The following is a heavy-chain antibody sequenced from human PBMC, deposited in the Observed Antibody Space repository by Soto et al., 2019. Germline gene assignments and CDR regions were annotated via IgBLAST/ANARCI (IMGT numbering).Heavy chain of an antibody. Sequence: GGSLRLSCAASGFTFSSYGMHWVRQAPGKGLEWVAVIWYDGSNKYYAGSVKGRFTISRDNSKNTLYLQMNSLRAEDTAVYYCARDSSYYYGMDVWGQGTTVTVSS. J-gene: IGHJ6*02. V-gene: IGHV3-33*01. CDR3: ARDSSYYYGMDV. CDR2: IWYDGSNK. CDR1: GFTFSSYG. D-gene: IGHD3-10*01.